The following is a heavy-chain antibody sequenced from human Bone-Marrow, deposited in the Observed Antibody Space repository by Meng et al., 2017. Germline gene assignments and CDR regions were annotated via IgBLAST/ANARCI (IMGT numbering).Heavy chain of an antibody. CDR3: ARRFDY. Sequence: QVQLVESGGGVVQPGRSLRLSCAASGFSFSNNAMHWVRQAPGKGLEWVAVISYDGSNKYYADSVKGRCTISRDNSKNTLYLQMNSLRAEDTAVYYCARRFDYWGQGTLVTVSS. J-gene: IGHJ4*02. CDR2: ISYDGSNK. CDR1: GFSFSNNA. V-gene: IGHV3-30*04.